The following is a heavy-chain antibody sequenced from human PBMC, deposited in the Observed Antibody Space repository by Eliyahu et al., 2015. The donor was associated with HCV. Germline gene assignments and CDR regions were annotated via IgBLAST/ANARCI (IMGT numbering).Heavy chain of an antibody. Sequence: SAISGSGGSTYYADSVKGRFTISRDNSKNTLYLQMNSLRAEDTAVYYCATLGPAAIVSYYYYGMDVWGQGTTVTVSS. V-gene: IGHV3-23*01. CDR3: ATLGPAAIVSYYYYGMDV. D-gene: IGHD2-2*02. CDR2: ISGSGGST. J-gene: IGHJ6*02.